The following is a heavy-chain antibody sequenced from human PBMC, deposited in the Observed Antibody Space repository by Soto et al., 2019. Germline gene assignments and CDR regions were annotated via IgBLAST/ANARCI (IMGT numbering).Heavy chain of an antibody. J-gene: IGHJ5*02. CDR2: ISGSGGST. CDR1: GFTFSSYA. CDR3: AKDAPPYGSGISPWFDP. D-gene: IGHD3-10*01. V-gene: IGHV3-23*01. Sequence: EVQLLESGGGLVQPGGSLRLSCAASGFTFSSYAMSWVRQAPGKGLEWVSAISGSGGSTYYADSVKGRFTISRDNSKNTLYQQMNSLGAEDTAVYYCAKDAPPYGSGISPWFDPWGQGTLVTVSS.